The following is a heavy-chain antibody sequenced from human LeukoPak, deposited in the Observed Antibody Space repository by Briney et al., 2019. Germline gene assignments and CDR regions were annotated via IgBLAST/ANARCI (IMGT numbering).Heavy chain of an antibody. CDR1: GFTFGTFG. D-gene: IGHD3-22*01. CDR2: ISYDGSSE. CDR3: AKSEVYYFGTSGGFDY. V-gene: IGHV3-30*18. J-gene: IGHJ4*02. Sequence: GGSLRLSCAASGFTFGTFGMHWVRQAPGKGLEWVAFISYDGSSEYDADSVKGRFTIPRDNSENTVYLQMNSLRAEDTAVYYCAKSEVYYFGTSGGFDYWGQGTLVTVAS.